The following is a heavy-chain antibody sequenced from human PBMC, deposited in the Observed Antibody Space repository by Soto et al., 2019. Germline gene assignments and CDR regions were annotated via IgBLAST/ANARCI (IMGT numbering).Heavy chain of an antibody. CDR3: ARETAGGDLTYYYYYGMDV. D-gene: IGHD3-16*01. CDR1: GGSIRNYY. CDR2: IYYSGST. Sequence: SETLSLTCTVSGGSIRNYYWSWIRQPPGKGLEWIGYIYYSGSTYYNPSLKSRVTISVDTSKNQFSLKLSSVTAADTAVYYCARETAGGDLTYYYYYGMDVWGQGTTVTVSS. V-gene: IGHV4-59*12. J-gene: IGHJ6*02.